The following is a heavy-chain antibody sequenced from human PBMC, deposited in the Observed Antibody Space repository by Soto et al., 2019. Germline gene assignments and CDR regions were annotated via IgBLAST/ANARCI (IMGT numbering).Heavy chain of an antibody. Sequence: LRLSCAASGFSFSTYEMNWVRQAPGEGLEWVSYISSSGDTTYYADSVKGRFTISRDNAKNSLYLQMSSLRAEDTAVYFCARDSPMDVWGQGTTVTVS. J-gene: IGHJ6*02. V-gene: IGHV3-48*03. CDR3: ARDSPMDV. CDR2: ISSSGDTT. CDR1: GFSFSTYE.